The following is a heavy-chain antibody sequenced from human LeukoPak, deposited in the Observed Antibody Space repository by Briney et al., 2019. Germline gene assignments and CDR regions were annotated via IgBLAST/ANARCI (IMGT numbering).Heavy chain of an antibody. CDR2: IYTSGST. Sequence: SETLSLTCPVSGGSISRYYWSWIRQPAGKGLEWIGRIYTSGSTNYNPSLKSRVTMSVDTSKNQYSLKLSSVTAADTAVYYCARAGNWNNEIDVWGKGTTVTVSS. J-gene: IGHJ6*04. CDR1: GGSISRYY. V-gene: IGHV4-4*07. CDR3: ARAGNWNNEIDV. D-gene: IGHD1/OR15-1a*01.